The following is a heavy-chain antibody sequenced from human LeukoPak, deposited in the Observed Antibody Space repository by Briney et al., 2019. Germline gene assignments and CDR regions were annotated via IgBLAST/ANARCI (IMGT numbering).Heavy chain of an antibody. CDR3: ARKLSWEPDAFDI. CDR1: GGTFSSYA. V-gene: IGHV1-69*01. D-gene: IGHD1-26*01. Sequence: GSSVKVSCKASGGTFSSYAISWVRQAPAQGLEWMGGIIPIFGTANYAQKFQGRVTITADESTSTAYMELSSLRSEGTAVYYCARKLSWEPDAFDIWGQGTMVTVSS. CDR2: IIPIFGTA. J-gene: IGHJ3*02.